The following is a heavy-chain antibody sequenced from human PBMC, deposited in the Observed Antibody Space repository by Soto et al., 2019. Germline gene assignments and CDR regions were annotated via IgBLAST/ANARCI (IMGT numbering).Heavy chain of an antibody. CDR1: GGSISSSSYY. CDR3: ASHGGSHGVGGVDV. Sequence: QLQLQESGPGLVKPSETLSLTCTVSGGSISSSSYYWGWIRQPPGKGLEWIGSIYYSGSTYYNPSLKSRVTISVDTSKNQFSLKLSSVTAADTAVYYCASHGGSHGVGGVDVWGKGTTVTVSS. D-gene: IGHD2-15*01. J-gene: IGHJ6*04. CDR2: IYYSGST. V-gene: IGHV4-39*01.